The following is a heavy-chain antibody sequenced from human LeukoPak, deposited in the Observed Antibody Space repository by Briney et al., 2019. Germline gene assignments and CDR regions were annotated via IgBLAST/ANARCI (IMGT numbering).Heavy chain of an antibody. CDR1: GFTFSSYS. D-gene: IGHD2-8*01. CDR3: ARDLMMEGRYFYHYMDV. CDR2: ISYSSTNI. J-gene: IGHJ6*03. V-gene: IGHV3-21*04. Sequence: GGSLRLSCVASGFTFSSYSMNWVRQAPGKGLEWVSSISYSSTNIYYADPVKGRFTISRDNAKKSLYLQMNSLRKEDTALYYCARDLMMEGRYFYHYMDVWGKGTTVTVSS.